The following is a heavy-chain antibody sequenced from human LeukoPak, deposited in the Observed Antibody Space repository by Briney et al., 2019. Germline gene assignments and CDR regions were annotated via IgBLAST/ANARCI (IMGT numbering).Heavy chain of an antibody. V-gene: IGHV3-23*01. Sequence: GGSLRLSCAASGFTFSTYPMTWVRQAPGKGLEWVSSLSGSGANTYYADSVEGRFTISRDNSKNTLYLQMSSLRVDDTALYYCAKIIASATTYWGQGTLVSVSS. CDR3: AKIIASATTY. J-gene: IGHJ4*02. D-gene: IGHD6-13*01. CDR2: LSGSGANT. CDR1: GFTFSTYP.